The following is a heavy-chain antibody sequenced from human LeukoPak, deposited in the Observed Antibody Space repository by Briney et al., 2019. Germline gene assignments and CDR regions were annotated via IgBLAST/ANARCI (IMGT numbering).Heavy chain of an antibody. V-gene: IGHV4-39*01. CDR1: GGSISSSSYY. CDR3: ACFYGDWDAFDI. J-gene: IGHJ3*02. Sequence: PSETLSLTCTVSGGSISSSSYYWGWIRQPPGKGLELIGSIYYSGSTYYNPSLKSRVTISVDTSKNQFSLKLSSVTAADTAVYYCACFYGDWDAFDIWGQGTMVTVSS. CDR2: IYYSGST. D-gene: IGHD4-17*01.